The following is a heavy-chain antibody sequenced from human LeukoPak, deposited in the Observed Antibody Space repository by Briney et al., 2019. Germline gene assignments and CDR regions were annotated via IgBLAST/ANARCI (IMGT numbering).Heavy chain of an antibody. Sequence: PSETLSLTCTVSGGSISSYYWSWIRQPPGKGLEWIGDIYYSGSTNYNPSLKSRVTISVDTSKNQFSLKLSSVAAADTAVYYCARSPSGYDTPYYYYGMDVWGQGTTVTVSS. CDR2: IYYSGST. V-gene: IGHV4-59*08. CDR3: ARSPSGYDTPYYYYGMDV. J-gene: IGHJ6*02. D-gene: IGHD5-12*01. CDR1: GGSISSYY.